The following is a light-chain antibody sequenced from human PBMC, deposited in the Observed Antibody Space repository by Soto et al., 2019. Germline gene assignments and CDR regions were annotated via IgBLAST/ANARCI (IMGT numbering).Light chain of an antibody. J-gene: IGKJ5*01. CDR3: QQYNNWPPIT. Sequence: EIVLTQSPGTLSLSPGERVNLSCRSIQSVRTNYLAWYQQKPGQAPRLLIYGASTRATGIPARFSGSGSGTEFTLTISSLQSEDFAVYYCQQYNNWPPITFGQGTRLEIK. CDR1: QSVRTN. V-gene: IGKV3-15*01. CDR2: GAS.